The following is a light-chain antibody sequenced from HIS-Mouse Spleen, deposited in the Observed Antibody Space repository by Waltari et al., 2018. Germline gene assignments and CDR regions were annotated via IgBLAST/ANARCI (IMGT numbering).Light chain of an antibody. V-gene: IGLV3-10*01. CDR3: YSTDSSGNHRV. CDR2: EDS. CDR1: ALPTKY. Sequence: SYELTQPPSVSVSPGQPARITCYGDALPTKYAYWYQQKSGQAPVLVIYEDSKRPSGIPERFSGSSSGTMATLTISGAQVEDEADYYCYSTDSSGNHRVFGGGTKLTVL. J-gene: IGLJ2*01.